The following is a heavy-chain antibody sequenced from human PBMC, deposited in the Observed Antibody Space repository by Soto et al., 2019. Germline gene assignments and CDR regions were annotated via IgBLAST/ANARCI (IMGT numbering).Heavy chain of an antibody. Sequence: QVQLVESGGGVVQPGRSLRLSCAASGFTFSNYGMQWVRQAPGKGLEWVAVIWYDGSNKYYADSVKGRFTISRDNSKNTLFLQMNSLRAEDTAVYYCARDQYSQNRNHGEVSFDYWGQGTLVTVSS. CDR1: GFTFSNYG. V-gene: IGHV3-33*01. D-gene: IGHD1-1*01. J-gene: IGHJ4*02. CDR3: ARDQYSQNRNHGEVSFDY. CDR2: IWYDGSNK.